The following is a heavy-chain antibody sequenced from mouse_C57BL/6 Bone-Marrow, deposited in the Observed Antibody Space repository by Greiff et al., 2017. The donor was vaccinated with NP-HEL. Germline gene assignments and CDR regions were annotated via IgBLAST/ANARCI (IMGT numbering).Heavy chain of an antibody. CDR3: ARGWGDY. Sequence: DVMLVESGGGLVQPGGSLKLSCAASGFTFSDYYMYWVRQTPEKRLEWVAYISNGGGSTYYPDTVKGRFTISRDNAKNTLYLQMSRLKSEDTAMYYCARGWGDYWGQGTTLTVSS. V-gene: IGHV5-12*01. J-gene: IGHJ2*01. CDR1: GFTFSDYY. D-gene: IGHD3-3*01. CDR2: ISNGGGST.